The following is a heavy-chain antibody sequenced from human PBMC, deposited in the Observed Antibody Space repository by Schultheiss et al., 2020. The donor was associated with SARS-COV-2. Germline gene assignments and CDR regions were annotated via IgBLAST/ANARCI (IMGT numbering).Heavy chain of an antibody. CDR1: GFTFSSYG. Sequence: GESLKISCAASGFTFSSYGMHWVRQAPGKGLEWVAVIWYDGSNKYYADSVKGRFTISRDNSKNTLYLQMNSLRAEDTAVYYCARDGPRVVPAAIYYMDVWGKGTTVTVSS. CDR3: ARDGPRVVPAAIYYMDV. CDR2: IWYDGSNK. D-gene: IGHD2-2*01. J-gene: IGHJ6*03. V-gene: IGHV3-33*08.